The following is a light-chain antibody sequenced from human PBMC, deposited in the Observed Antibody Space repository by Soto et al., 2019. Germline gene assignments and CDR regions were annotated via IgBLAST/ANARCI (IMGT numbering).Light chain of an antibody. CDR2: GAS. Sequence: EIVLTQSPGTLSLSPGESATLSCRASQSVSSSYLAWYQQKPGQAPRLRIYGASSRATGIPDRFSGSGSGTDFTLNISRLEPEDGAVDYCQQYGSSPLTFGGGTKVEIK. CDR3: QQYGSSPLT. CDR1: QSVSSSY. V-gene: IGKV3-20*01. J-gene: IGKJ4*01.